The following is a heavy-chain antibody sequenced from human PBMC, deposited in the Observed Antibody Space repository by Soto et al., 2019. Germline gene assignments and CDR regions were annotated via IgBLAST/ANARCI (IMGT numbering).Heavy chain of an antibody. V-gene: IGHV1-69*13. CDR3: ASLLGLRVGYYYGMDG. D-gene: IGHD2-15*01. CDR1: GGTFSSYA. Sequence: SLKVSCKASGGTFSSYAISWVRQAPGQGLEWMGGIIPIFGTANYAQKFQGRVTITADESTSTAYMELSSLRSEDTAVYYCASLLGLRVGYYYGMDGWGQGTTVTVSS. CDR2: IIPIFGTA. J-gene: IGHJ6*02.